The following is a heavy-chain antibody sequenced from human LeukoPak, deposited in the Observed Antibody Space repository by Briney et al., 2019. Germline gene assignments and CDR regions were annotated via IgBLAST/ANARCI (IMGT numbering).Heavy chain of an antibody. J-gene: IGHJ6*02. Sequence: GGSLRLPCAASGFTFSSYGMHWVRQAPGKGLEWVAFIRYDGSNKYYADSVKGRFTISRDNSKNTLYLQMNSLRAEDTAVYYCAKNPAPSSSWYVYYYGMDVWGQGTTVTVSS. CDR3: AKNPAPSSSWYVYYYGMDV. V-gene: IGHV3-30*02. CDR2: IRYDGSNK. D-gene: IGHD6-13*01. CDR1: GFTFSSYG.